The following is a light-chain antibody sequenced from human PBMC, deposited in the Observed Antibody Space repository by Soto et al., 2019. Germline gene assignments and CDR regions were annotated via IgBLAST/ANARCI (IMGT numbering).Light chain of an antibody. CDR1: SSDVGGYNS. Sequence: QSALTQPASVSGSPGQSITISCTGTSSDVGGYNSVSWYRQDPGKAPKLIIYDVTYRPSGVSNRFSGSKSGNTASLTISGLQSEGEADYHCSSFTSSIAYVFGTGTKVTVL. V-gene: IGLV2-14*01. J-gene: IGLJ1*01. CDR2: DVT. CDR3: SSFTSSIAYV.